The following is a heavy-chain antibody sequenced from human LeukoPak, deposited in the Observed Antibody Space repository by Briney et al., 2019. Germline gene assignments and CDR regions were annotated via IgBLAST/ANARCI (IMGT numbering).Heavy chain of an antibody. V-gene: IGHV4-39*01. CDR2: IYYSGST. CDR3: ARHRFGGFYYFDY. D-gene: IGHD3-10*01. CDR1: GGSISSSSYF. Sequence: SETLSLTCTVSGGSISSSSYFWGWIRQPPGKGLEWIGSIYYSGSTYYNRSLKSRVTISVDTSKNQFSLKLTSVTASDTAVYYCARHRFGGFYYFDYWGQGTLVTVSS. J-gene: IGHJ4*02.